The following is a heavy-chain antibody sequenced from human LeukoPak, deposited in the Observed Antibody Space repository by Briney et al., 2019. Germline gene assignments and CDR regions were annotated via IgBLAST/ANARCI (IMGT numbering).Heavy chain of an antibody. D-gene: IGHD3-16*01. CDR1: GFTFSNYA. Sequence: PGGSLRLSCAASGFTFSNYAMTWVRQAPGKGLEWVSGITVRGGAYYADSVKGRFTVSRDNSKNTLYLHMNSLRAEDTAVYYCAKRVLYTTVWGDHWFDPWGQGTMVTVSS. V-gene: IGHV3-23*01. CDR2: ITVRGGA. CDR3: AKRVLYTTVWGDHWFDP. J-gene: IGHJ5*02.